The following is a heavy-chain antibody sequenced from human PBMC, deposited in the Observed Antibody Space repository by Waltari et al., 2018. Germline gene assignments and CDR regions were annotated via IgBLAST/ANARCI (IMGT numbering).Heavy chain of an antibody. CDR3: AKGPYSSGWYVDY. J-gene: IGHJ4*02. D-gene: IGHD6-19*01. CDR1: GFTFSSYG. V-gene: IGHV3-30*18. CDR2: ISYDGSNK. Sequence: QVQLVESGGGVVQPGRSLRLSCAASGFTFSSYGMHWVRQDPGKGLEWVAVISYDGSNKYYADAVKGRFTISRDNSKNTLYLQMNSLRAEDTAVYYCAKGPYSSGWYVDYWGQGTLVTVSS.